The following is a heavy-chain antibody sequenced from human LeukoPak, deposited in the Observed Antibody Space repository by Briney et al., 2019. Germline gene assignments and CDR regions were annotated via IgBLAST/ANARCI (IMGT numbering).Heavy chain of an antibody. CDR2: IRSTANNYAT. D-gene: IGHD4-23*01. J-gene: IGHJ4*02. CDR1: EFTLSGSD. V-gene: IGHV3-73*01. Sequence: GGSLRLSCAASEFTLSGSDVHWVRQTSGKGLEWVGHIRSTANNYATACAASVKGKFTISRDDSKNTAYLQMNSLKAEDTAVYYCFVDGGYWGQGTLVTVSS. CDR3: FVDGGY.